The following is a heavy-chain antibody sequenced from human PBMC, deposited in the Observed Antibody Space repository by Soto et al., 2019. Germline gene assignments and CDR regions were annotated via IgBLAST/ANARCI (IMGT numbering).Heavy chain of an antibody. Sequence: QVQLQQWGAGLLKPSETLSLTCAVYGGSFSGYDWSWIRQPPGKGLEWIGEINHSGSTNYNPSLKSRVTISVDTSKNQFSLKLSSVTVADTAVYYCARGDLPAAILYWGQGTLVTVSS. CDR1: GGSFSGYD. J-gene: IGHJ4*02. V-gene: IGHV4-34*01. CDR2: INHSGST. D-gene: IGHD2-2*01. CDR3: ARGDLPAAILY.